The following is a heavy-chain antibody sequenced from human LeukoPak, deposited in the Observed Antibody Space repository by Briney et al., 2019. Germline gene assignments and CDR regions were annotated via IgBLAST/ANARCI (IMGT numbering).Heavy chain of an antibody. D-gene: IGHD2-15*01. CDR3: ARRDIVVVVSASDY. CDR2: ITASGDRT. CDR1: GFIFGDYV. Sequence: GESLRLSCAASGFIFGDYVMIWVRQAPGKGLEWVSGITASGDRTFYGDSVRGRFTVSRDNSKNTVYLQMNSLRVDDTAIYYCARRDIVVVVSASDYWGQGTLVTVSP. V-gene: IGHV3-23*01. J-gene: IGHJ4*02.